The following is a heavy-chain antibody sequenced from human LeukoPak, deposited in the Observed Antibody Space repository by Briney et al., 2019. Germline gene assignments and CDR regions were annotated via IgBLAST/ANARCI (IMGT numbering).Heavy chain of an antibody. CDR2: IIPIFGTA. J-gene: IGHJ4*02. D-gene: IGHD2-8*01. CDR1: GGTFISYA. CDR3: ARGYCTNGVCYLFDY. V-gene: IGHV1-69*01. Sequence: ASVKVSCKASGGTFISYAISWVRQAPGQGLEWMGGIIPIFGTANYAQKFQGRVTITADESTSTAYMELSSLRSEDTAVYYCARGYCTNGVCYLFDYWGQGTLVTVSS.